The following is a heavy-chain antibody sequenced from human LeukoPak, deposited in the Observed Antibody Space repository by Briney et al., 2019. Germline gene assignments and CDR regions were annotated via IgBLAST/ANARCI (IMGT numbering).Heavy chain of an antibody. V-gene: IGHV1-2*02. J-gene: IGHJ4*02. CDR1: GYMSTGYY. Sequence: ASVKVSCKASGYMSTGYYMQWVRQAPGQGLEWMGWINPNSGDTNYAQKLQGRVTMTRETSINTAYMELSRLRSDDSALYYCARADYDGSGYSYFFDYWGPGTLITVSS. CDR3: ARADYDGSGYSYFFDY. D-gene: IGHD3-22*01. CDR2: INPNSGDT.